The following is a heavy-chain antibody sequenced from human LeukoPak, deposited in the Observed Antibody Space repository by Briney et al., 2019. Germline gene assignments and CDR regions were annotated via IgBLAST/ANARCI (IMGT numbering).Heavy chain of an antibody. J-gene: IGHJ4*02. CDR2: IKQDGGEK. V-gene: IGHV3-7*03. Sequence: GGSLRLSCAASGFTFSTYWMTWVRQAPGKGLEWVANIKQDGGEKKYVDSVKGRFTISRDNAKNSLYLQMNSLRAEDTAVYYCAKCVDDFWSGYLFDYWGQGTLVTVSS. CDR3: AKCVDDFWSGYLFDY. D-gene: IGHD3-3*01. CDR1: GFTFSTYW.